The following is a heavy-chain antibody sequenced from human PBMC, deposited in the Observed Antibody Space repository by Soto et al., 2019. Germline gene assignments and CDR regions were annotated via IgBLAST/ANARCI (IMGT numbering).Heavy chain of an antibody. CDR1: GFTFSSYA. D-gene: IGHD4-17*01. J-gene: IGHJ6*02. V-gene: IGHV3-30-3*01. CDR3: ASTTSYGGYYYYYGMDV. CDR2: ISYDGSNK. Sequence: GGSLRLSCAASGFTFSSYAMHWVRQAPGKGLEWVAVISYDGSNKYYADSVKGRFTISRDNSKNTLYLQMNSLRAEDTAVYYCASTTSYGGYYYYYGMDVWGQGTTVTVSS.